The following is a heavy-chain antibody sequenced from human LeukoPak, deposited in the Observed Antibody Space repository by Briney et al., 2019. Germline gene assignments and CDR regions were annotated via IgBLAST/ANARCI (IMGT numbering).Heavy chain of an antibody. J-gene: IGHJ3*02. CDR3: ARIVVVSGAFDI. Sequence: ASVKVSCKXSGYTFSGDYIHWVRQAPRQGLEWMGRINPNSGGTNYAQKFQGRVTMTRDTSISTAYMELSRLRSDDTAVYYCARIVVVSGAFDIWGQGTMVTVSS. V-gene: IGHV1-2*06. D-gene: IGHD3-22*01. CDR2: INPNSGGT. CDR1: GYTFSGDY.